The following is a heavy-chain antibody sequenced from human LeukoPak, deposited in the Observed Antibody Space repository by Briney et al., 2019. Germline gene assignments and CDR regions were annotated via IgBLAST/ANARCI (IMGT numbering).Heavy chain of an antibody. D-gene: IGHD1-26*01. Sequence: SETLSLTCAVYGGSFSGYYWSWIRQPPGKGLEWIGEINHSGSTNYNLSLKSRVTISVDTSKNQFSLKLSSVTAADTAVYYCARGHRELPDYWGQGTLVTVSS. CDR1: GGSFSGYY. J-gene: IGHJ4*02. V-gene: IGHV4-34*01. CDR3: ARGHRELPDY. CDR2: INHSGST.